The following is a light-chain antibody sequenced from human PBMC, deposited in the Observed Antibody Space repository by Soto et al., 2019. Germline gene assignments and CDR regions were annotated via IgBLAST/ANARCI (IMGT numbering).Light chain of an antibody. J-gene: IGKJ1*01. V-gene: IGKV1-5*03. Sequence: DIQMTQSPSTLSASVGDRVTITCRASQNIRSWLAWYQQKPGKAPKLLIYKASTLDSGVPSRFGGSGSGTEFTLTISSLQPDDSATYYCQQYDKYSPWAFGQGTMLEI. CDR3: QQYDKYSPWA. CDR1: QNIRSW. CDR2: KAS.